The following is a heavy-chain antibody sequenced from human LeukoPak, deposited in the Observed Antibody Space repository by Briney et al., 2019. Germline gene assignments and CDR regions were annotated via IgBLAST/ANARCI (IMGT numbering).Heavy chain of an antibody. CDR3: ARSGIAAAGTYYDKTPFDY. D-gene: IGHD6-13*01. Sequence: ASVKVSCKASGYTFSSYGISWVRQAPGQGLEWMGWISAYNGNTNYAQKLQGRVTTTTDTSTSTAHMELRSLRSDDTAVYYCARSGIAAAGTYYDKTPFDYWGQGTLVTVSS. CDR2: ISAYNGNT. V-gene: IGHV1-18*01. CDR1: GYTFSSYG. J-gene: IGHJ4*02.